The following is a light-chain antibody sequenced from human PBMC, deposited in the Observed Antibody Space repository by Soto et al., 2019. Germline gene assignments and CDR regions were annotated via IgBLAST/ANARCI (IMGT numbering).Light chain of an antibody. CDR1: QSVTNSF. Sequence: EIVLAQSPGTLSLSPGERATLSCRASQSVTNSFLAWYQQKPGQAPRLLIYGASRRATGIPDRFTGSGSGTDFTLTISRLEPEDFAVYYCQQHVSSPWAVGQGTKVDIK. V-gene: IGKV3-20*01. J-gene: IGKJ1*01. CDR2: GAS. CDR3: QQHVSSPWA.